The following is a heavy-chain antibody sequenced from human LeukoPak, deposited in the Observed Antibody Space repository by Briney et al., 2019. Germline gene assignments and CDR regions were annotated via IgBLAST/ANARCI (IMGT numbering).Heavy chain of an antibody. V-gene: IGHV3-23*01. Sequence: GGSLRLSCAASGFTFSSYAMSWVRQAPGKGLEWVSAISGSGGSTYSADSVKGRFTISRDNSKNTLYLQMNSLRAEDTAVYYCAKDFDCTNGVCYKGYFDYWGQGTLVTVSS. CDR2: ISGSGGST. CDR3: AKDFDCTNGVCYKGYFDY. J-gene: IGHJ4*02. CDR1: GFTFSSYA. D-gene: IGHD2-8*01.